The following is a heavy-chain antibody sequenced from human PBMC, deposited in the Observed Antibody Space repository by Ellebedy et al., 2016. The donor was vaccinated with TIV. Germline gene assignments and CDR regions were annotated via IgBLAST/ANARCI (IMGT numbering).Heavy chain of an antibody. CDR2: INPSDGST. J-gene: IGHJ4*02. CDR1: GYTFTSYH. Sequence: ASVKVSCXASGYTFTSYHMHWVRQAPGQGLEWMGIINPSDGSTTYAQKFQGRVTMTRDTSTSTVYMELSSLRSEDTAVYYCARALEGMDYYDSSGYFFDYWGQGTLVTVSS. D-gene: IGHD3-22*01. CDR3: ARALEGMDYYDSSGYFFDY. V-gene: IGHV1-46*01.